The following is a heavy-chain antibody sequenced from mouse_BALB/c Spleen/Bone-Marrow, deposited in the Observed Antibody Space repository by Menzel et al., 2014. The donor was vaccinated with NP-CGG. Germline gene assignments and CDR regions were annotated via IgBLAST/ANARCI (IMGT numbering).Heavy chain of an antibody. CDR1: GFTFSRYG. CDR2: INSNGGST. V-gene: IGHV5-6-3*01. Sequence: EVHLVESGGGLVQPGGSLKLSCAASGFTFSRYGMSRVRQTPDKRLELVATINSNGGSTYYPDSVKGRFTISRDNAKNTLYLQVSSLKSEDTAMYYCARDGPYFFDYWGRGTTLTVSS. D-gene: IGHD2-10*01. CDR3: ARDGPYFFDY. J-gene: IGHJ2*01.